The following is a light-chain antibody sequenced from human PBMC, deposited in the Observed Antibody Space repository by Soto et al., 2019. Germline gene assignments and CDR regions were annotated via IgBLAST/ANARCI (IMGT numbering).Light chain of an antibody. V-gene: IGKV1-16*01. J-gene: IGKJ4*01. CDR1: QVIYNY. CDR2: NKS. CDR3: QQDCEYPLS. Sequence: DIQMTQFPSSLSASVGDRVTISCRASQVIYNYLAWLQQKSGKAPRSLIFNKSNLQRGVPSRFNGSGYGTDCTLTISSLQPEEIATYYCQQDCEYPLSFGGGTKVEIK.